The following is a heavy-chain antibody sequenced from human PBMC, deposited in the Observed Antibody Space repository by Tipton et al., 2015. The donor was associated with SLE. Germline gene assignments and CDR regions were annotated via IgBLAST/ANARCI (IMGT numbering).Heavy chain of an antibody. Sequence: TLSLTCTVSGGSISSTNYFWTWIRQPAGKGLEWIGRIHSAGTTTYNPSLKSRVSISVDTSKNQFSLRLTSVTAADTAVYYCARGSSNFDSWGQGTLVTVSS. CDR1: GGSISSTNYF. J-gene: IGHJ4*02. V-gene: IGHV4-61*02. CDR3: ARGSSNFDS. CDR2: IHSAGTT. D-gene: IGHD2-2*01.